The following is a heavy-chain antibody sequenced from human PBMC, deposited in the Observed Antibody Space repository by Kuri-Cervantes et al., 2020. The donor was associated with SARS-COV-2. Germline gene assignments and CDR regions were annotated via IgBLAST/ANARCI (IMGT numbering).Heavy chain of an antibody. D-gene: IGHD5-24*01. V-gene: IGHV1-46*01. Sequence: ASVKVSCKASGYTFTNYYIHWVRQAPGQGLEWMGIINPGGGATTYAQKFQGRVTMTRDTSTSTVYMELSSLRSEDTAVYFCARDGRVGCNREFLTDWGQGTLVTVSS. CDR2: INPGGGAT. CDR1: GYTFTNYY. CDR3: ARDGRVGCNREFLTD. J-gene: IGHJ4*02.